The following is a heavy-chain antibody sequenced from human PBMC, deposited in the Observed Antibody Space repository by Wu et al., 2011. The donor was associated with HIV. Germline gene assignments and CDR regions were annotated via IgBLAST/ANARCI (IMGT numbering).Heavy chain of an antibody. Sequence: QVQLVQSGAEVKKPGSSVKVSCKASGGTFSSYAISWVRQAPGQGLEWMGGIIPIFGAANYAQKFQGRVTITTHESTTTAYMQLSSLRSEDTAVYYCASQNPDLVVVVAATHAPDAFDIWGQGTMVTVSS. CDR2: IIPIFGAA. V-gene: IGHV1-69*05. CDR1: GGTFSSYA. J-gene: IGHJ3*02. CDR3: ASQNPDLVVVVAATHAPDAFDI. D-gene: IGHD2-15*01.